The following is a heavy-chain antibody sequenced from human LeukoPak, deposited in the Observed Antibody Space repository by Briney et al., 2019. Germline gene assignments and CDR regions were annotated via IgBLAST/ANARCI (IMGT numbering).Heavy chain of an antibody. J-gene: IGHJ3*02. Sequence: GGSLRLSCAASGFTFRIYDMNWVRQAPGKGLEWVSYISSSGSTRSYADSVQGRFTISRDNAKNSLSLQMNSLRAEDTAVYYCARVAWRAFYIWGQGTMVTVSS. CDR3: ARVAWRAFYI. CDR1: GFTFRIYD. V-gene: IGHV3-48*03. CDR2: ISSSGSTR.